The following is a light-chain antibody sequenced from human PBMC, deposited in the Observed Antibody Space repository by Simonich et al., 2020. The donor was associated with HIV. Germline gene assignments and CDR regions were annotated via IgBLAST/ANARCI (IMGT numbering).Light chain of an antibody. V-gene: IGKV2-28*01. CDR3: MQGLQTPYT. Sequence: DIVMTQSPLSLPVTPGEPASISCRTSQSLLHSNGYNYLDWYLQKPGQSPQLLIYLGSNRASGVPDRFSGRGSGTDFTLKISRMEAEDVGVYYCMQGLQTPYTFGQGTKLEIK. CDR1: QSLLHSNGYNY. CDR2: LGS. J-gene: IGKJ2*01.